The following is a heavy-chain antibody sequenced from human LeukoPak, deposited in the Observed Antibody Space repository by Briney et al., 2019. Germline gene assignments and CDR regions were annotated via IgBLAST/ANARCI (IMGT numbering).Heavy chain of an antibody. CDR2: ICGSGDCT. Sequence: GGSLRLSCAASGFTFSSYAMSWVRQAPGKGLEWVSTICGSGDCTYYADSVKGRFTISRDNAKNSLYLQMNSLRAEDTAVYYCAELGITMIGGVWGKGTTVTISS. J-gene: IGHJ6*04. CDR1: GFTFSSYA. D-gene: IGHD3-10*02. CDR3: AELGITMIGGV. V-gene: IGHV3-23*01.